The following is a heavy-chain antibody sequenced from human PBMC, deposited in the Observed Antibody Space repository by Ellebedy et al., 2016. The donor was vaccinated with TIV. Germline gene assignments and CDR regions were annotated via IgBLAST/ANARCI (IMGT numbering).Heavy chain of an antibody. CDR1: GFIVSSNY. V-gene: IGHV3-48*01. CDR3: ARDRSEQWLVLVSYYYYGMDV. J-gene: IGHJ6*02. Sequence: GESLKISCAASGFIVSSNYMNWVRQAPGKGLEWVSYISSSSSTIFYADSVKGRFTISRDNAKNSLYLQMNSLRAEDTAVYYCARDRSEQWLVLVSYYYYGMDVWGQGATVTVSS. D-gene: IGHD6-19*01. CDR2: ISSSSSTI.